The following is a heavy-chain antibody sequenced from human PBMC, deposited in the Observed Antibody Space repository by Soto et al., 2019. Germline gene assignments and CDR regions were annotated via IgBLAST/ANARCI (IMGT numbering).Heavy chain of an antibody. CDR3: ATRPVYYYDSSGYYDY. CDR2: FDPEDGET. Sequence: ASVKVSCKVSCYTLTELSMHWVRQAPGNGLEWMGGFDPEDGETIYAQKFQGRVTMTEDTSTDTAYMELSSLRSEDTAVYYCATRPVYYYDSSGYYDYWGQGTLVTVSS. CDR1: CYTLTELS. D-gene: IGHD3-22*01. V-gene: IGHV1-24*01. J-gene: IGHJ4*02.